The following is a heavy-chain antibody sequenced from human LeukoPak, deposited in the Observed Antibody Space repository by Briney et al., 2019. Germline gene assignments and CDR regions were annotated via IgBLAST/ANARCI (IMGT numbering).Heavy chain of an antibody. CDR1: GYSISSGYY. D-gene: IGHD3-9*01. J-gene: IGHJ2*01. CDR2: IYHSGST. CDR3: ARDIPVLRYFDWYSWYFDL. Sequence: SETLSLTCTVSGYSISSGYYWGWIRQPPGKGLEWIGSIYHSGSTYYNPSLKNRVTISVDTSKNQFSLKLSSVTAADTAVYYCARDIPVLRYFDWYSWYFDLWGRGTLVTVSS. V-gene: IGHV4-38-2*02.